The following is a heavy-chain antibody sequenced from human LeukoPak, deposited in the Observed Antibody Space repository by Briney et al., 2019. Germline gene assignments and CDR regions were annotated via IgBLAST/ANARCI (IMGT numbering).Heavy chain of an antibody. J-gene: IGHJ3*02. CDR3: ARGGAARPDI. CDR1: GFTFSSYE. Sequence: TGGSLRLSCAASGFTFSSYEINWVRQAPGKGLEWVSYISSSGSTIYYADSVKGRFTISRDNAKNSLYLQMNSLRAEDTAVYYRARGGAARPDIWGQGTMVTVSS. V-gene: IGHV3-48*03. CDR2: ISSSGSTI. D-gene: IGHD6-6*01.